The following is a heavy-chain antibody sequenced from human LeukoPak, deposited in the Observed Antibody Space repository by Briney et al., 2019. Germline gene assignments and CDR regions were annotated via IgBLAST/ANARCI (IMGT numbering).Heavy chain of an antibody. CDR2: IYNSGST. CDR3: ARSAFLVTAPGLYYFDY. J-gene: IGHJ4*02. V-gene: IGHV4-4*07. CDR1: GGSISSYY. D-gene: IGHD6-13*01. Sequence: PSETLSLTCTVSGGSISSYYWSWIRQPAGKGLEWIGHIYNSGSTNYNPSLKGRVTMSVATSKNQSSLHLSPVTAADTAVYYCARSAFLVTAPGLYYFDYWGQGTLVAVSS.